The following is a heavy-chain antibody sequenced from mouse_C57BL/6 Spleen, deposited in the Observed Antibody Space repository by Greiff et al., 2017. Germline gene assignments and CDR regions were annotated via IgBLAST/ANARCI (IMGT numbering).Heavy chain of an antibody. CDR3: VTTVVAH. J-gene: IGHJ2*01. CDR2: INPSSGYT. D-gene: IGHD1-1*01. V-gene: IGHV1-4*01. Sequence: VQLQQSGAELARPGASVKMSCKASGYTFTSYTMHWVKQRPGQGLEWIGYINPSSGYTKYNQKFKDKAPLTADKSSSTAYMQLSSLTSEDSAVYYCVTTVVAHWGQGTTLTVSS. CDR1: GYTFTSYT.